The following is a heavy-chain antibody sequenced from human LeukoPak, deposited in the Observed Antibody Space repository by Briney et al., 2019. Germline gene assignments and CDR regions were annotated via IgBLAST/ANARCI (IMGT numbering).Heavy chain of an antibody. J-gene: IGHJ4*02. V-gene: IGHV3-7*01. CDR2: IKQDGSEK. D-gene: IGHD2-2*01. CDR3: VKDLRGPEGF. Sequence: GGSLRLSCAASGFTFSSSWMSWVRQAPGKGLVWVANIKQDGSEKSYVDSVKGRFTISRDDAKTSLYLQMISLRAEDTAVYYCVKDLRGPEGFWGQGTLVIVSS. CDR1: GFTFSSSW.